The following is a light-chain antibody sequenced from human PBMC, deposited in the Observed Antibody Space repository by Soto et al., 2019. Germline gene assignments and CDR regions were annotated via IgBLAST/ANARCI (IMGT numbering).Light chain of an antibody. V-gene: IGKV1-5*01. CDR1: QSVSTW. J-gene: IGKJ4*01. CDR2: DAS. Sequence: DIQMTQSPSILSASVGDRVTITCRASQSVSTWLAWYQQKPGKAPKLLIYDASSLQSGVPSRFSGSGSGTEFSLTISSLQPDDFAIYYCQQYNSYSLTFGGGTKVEIK. CDR3: QQYNSYSLT.